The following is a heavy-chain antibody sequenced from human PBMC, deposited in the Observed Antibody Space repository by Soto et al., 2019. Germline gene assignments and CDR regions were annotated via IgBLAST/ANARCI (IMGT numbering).Heavy chain of an antibody. Sequence: QVQLQESGPRLVKASQTLSLTCTVSGDSIRGGGHYWTWIRQQPGNGLEWIGYIFYTGSTQYTPSLKSRLTISVDTSKNQFPLKLSSTTAADTAIYFCARAATYYPCGGPPSIWGQGTLVTVSP. CDR1: GDSIRGGGHY. CDR3: ARAATYYPCGGPPSI. CDR2: IFYTGST. D-gene: IGHD3-10*01. J-gene: IGHJ4*02. V-gene: IGHV4-31*03.